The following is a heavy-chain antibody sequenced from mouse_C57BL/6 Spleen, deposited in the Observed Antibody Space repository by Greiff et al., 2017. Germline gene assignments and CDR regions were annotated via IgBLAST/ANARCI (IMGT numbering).Heavy chain of an antibody. CDR3: ARYGSYGNYYFDY. D-gene: IGHD2-1*01. V-gene: IGHV1-64*01. CDR1: GYTFTSYW. CDR2: IHPNSGST. Sequence: QVQLQQPGAELVKPGASVKLSCKASGYTFTSYWMHWVKQRPGQGLEWIGMIHPNSGSTNYNEKFKSKATLTVDKSSSTAYMQLSSLTSEDSAVYYCARYGSYGNYYFDYWGQGTTLTVSS. J-gene: IGHJ2*01.